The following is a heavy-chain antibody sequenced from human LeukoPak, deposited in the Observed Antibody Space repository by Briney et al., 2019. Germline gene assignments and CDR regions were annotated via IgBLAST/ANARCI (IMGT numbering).Heavy chain of an antibody. V-gene: IGHV3-21*01. CDR3: ARVDDTLGITIFGVVIGAFDY. D-gene: IGHD3-3*01. CDR2: ISSSSSYI. Sequence: PGGSLRLSCAASGFTFSSYSMNWVRQAPGKGLEWVSSISSSSSYIYYADSVKGRFTISRDNAKNSLYLQMNSLRAEDTAVYYCARVDDTLGITIFGVVIGAFDYWGQGTLVTVSS. CDR1: GFTFSSYS. J-gene: IGHJ4*02.